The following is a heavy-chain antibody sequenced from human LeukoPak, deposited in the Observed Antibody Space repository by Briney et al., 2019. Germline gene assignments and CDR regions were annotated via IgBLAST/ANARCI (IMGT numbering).Heavy chain of an antibody. V-gene: IGHV3-53*01. CDR3: ARTGNPATGDY. CDR2: IYSGGYT. J-gene: IGHJ4*02. CDR1: GFTVGSNY. Sequence: GGSLRLSCAASGFTVGSNYMSWVRQAPGKGLEWVSVIYSGGYTYYADSVKGRFTISRDNSKNTLYLLMNNLRGEDSAVYYCARTGNPATGDYWGQGTLVTVSS. D-gene: IGHD1-1*01.